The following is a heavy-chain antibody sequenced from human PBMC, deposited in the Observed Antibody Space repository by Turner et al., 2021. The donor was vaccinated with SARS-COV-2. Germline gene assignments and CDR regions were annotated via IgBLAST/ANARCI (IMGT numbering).Heavy chain of an antibody. J-gene: IGHJ4*02. CDR1: GFTFSNHG. CDR2: IWNDGSNK. Sequence: QVQLVESGGGVVQPGRSLRLSCEASGFTFSNHGMHWARQAPGKGLEWVTIIWNDGSNKYYTDSARGRFTISRDNSKNTLYLQMNSLRAEDTAVYYCARGCGGSSGCFLIDYWGQGTLVTVSS. D-gene: IGHD6-19*01. CDR3: ARGCGGSSGCFLIDY. V-gene: IGHV3-33*01.